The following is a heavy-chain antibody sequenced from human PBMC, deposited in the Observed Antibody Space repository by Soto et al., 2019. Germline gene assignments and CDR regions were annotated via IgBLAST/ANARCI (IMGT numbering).Heavy chain of an antibody. CDR2: IYSGGST. Sequence: GGSLRLSCAASGFTVSSNYMSWVRQAPGKGLEWVSVIYSGGSTYYADSVKGRFTISRDNSKNTLYLQMNSLRAEDTAVYYCARGRDGYNYVYVDYWGQGTLVTVSS. CDR3: ARGRDGYNYVYVDY. D-gene: IGHD5-12*01. V-gene: IGHV3-66*01. J-gene: IGHJ4*02. CDR1: GFTVSSNY.